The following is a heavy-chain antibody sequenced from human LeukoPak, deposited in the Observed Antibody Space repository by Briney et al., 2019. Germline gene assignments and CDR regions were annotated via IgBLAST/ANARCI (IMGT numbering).Heavy chain of an antibody. CDR1: GFTFSGYW. CDR2: ISSDGSVT. V-gene: IGHV3-74*03. CDR3: ARDGYCSGGSCYPTSVGDV. D-gene: IGHD2-15*01. Sequence: PGGSLRLSCAASGFTFSGYWMHWVRQAPGKGLVWVSYISSDGSVTTYADSVKGRFTISRDNSKNTLYLQMDSLRAEDTAVYYCARDGYCSGGSCYPTSVGDVWGQGTTVTVSS. J-gene: IGHJ6*02.